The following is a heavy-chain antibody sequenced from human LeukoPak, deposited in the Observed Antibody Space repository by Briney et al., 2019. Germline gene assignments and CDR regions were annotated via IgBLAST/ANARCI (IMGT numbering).Heavy chain of an antibody. CDR2: IRYDGSNK. J-gene: IGHJ4*02. D-gene: IGHD6-6*01. Sequence: GGSLRLSCAASGFTFSSYAMSWVRQAPGKGLEWVAFIRYDGSNKYYADSVKGRFTISRDNSKNTLYLQMNSLRAEDTAVYYCAKDDLSRSIAARPFDYWGQGTLVTVSS. CDR3: AKDDLSRSIAARPFDY. V-gene: IGHV3-30*02. CDR1: GFTFSSYA.